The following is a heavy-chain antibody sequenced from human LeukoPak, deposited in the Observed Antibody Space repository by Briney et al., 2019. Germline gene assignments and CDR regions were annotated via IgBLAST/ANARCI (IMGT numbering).Heavy chain of an antibody. CDR3: AKGFACAEDRCYGLDS. Sequence: GGSLRLSCAASGFGFSRYAMTWVRQAPGKGLEWVSLITESGHSAYYTKSVKGRFTISRDNSKNTLYLQMNSLGVEDTALYFCAKGFACAEDRCYGLDSWGQGILVIVSS. D-gene: IGHD4/OR15-4a*01. J-gene: IGHJ4*02. V-gene: IGHV3-23*01. CDR2: ITESGHSA. CDR1: GFGFSRYA.